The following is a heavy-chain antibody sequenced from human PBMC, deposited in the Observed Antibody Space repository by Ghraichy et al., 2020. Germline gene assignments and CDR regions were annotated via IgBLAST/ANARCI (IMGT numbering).Heavy chain of an antibody. J-gene: IGHJ4*02. CDR3: ARHGGDYSDY. Sequence: SETLSLTCTVSGGSISNYYWSWIRQPPGKGLEWIGYIYYSGSTNYNPSLKSRVTISVDTSKNQFSLKLSSVTAADTAVYYCARHGGDYSDYWGQGTLVTVSS. CDR2: IYYSGST. CDR1: GGSISNYY. D-gene: IGHD4-17*01. V-gene: IGHV4-59*08.